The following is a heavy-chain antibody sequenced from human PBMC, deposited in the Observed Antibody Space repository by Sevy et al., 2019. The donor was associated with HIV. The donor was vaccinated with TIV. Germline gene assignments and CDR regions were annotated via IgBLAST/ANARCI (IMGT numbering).Heavy chain of an antibody. CDR2: IWYDGSNK. CDR1: GFTVSSNY. J-gene: IGHJ4*02. CDR3: ARVGITGTTGIDY. Sequence: GGSLRLSCAVSGFTVSSNYMTWVRQAPGKGLEWVAVIWYDGSNKYYADSVKGRFTISRDNSKNTLYLQMNSLRAEDTAVYYCARVGITGTTGIDYWGQGTLVTVSS. V-gene: IGHV3-33*08. D-gene: IGHD1-7*01.